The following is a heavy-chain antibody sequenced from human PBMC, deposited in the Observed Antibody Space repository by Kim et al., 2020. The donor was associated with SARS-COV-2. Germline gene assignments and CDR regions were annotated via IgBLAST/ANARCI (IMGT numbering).Heavy chain of an antibody. D-gene: IGHD3-22*01. J-gene: IGHJ1*01. V-gene: IGHV3-66*01. CDR3: ATVVFYYDAGYFKN. Sequence: SVKGRLSVSRDHSKNTLYLQMNSLRAEDTAVYYCATVVFYYDAGYFKNWGQGTLVIVSS.